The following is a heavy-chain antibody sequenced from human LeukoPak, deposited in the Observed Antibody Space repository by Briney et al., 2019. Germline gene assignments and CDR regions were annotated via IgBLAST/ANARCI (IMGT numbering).Heavy chain of an antibody. CDR3: ARDRRGYDILTGYRPVGMDV. Sequence: PSETLSLTCTVSGGSISSSSYYWGWIRQPPGKGLERIGSIYYSGSTYYNPSLKSRVTISVDTSKNQFSLKLSSVTAADTAVYYCARDRRGYDILTGYRPVGMDVWGQGTTVTVSS. V-gene: IGHV4-39*07. D-gene: IGHD3-9*01. CDR2: IYYSGST. J-gene: IGHJ6*02. CDR1: GGSISSSSYY.